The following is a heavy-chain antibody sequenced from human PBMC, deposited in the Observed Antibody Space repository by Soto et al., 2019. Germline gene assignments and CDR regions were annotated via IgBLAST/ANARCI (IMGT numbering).Heavy chain of an antibody. V-gene: IGHV3-30*18. CDR3: AKDPVDSGWYTNWFDP. CDR1: GFTFSSYG. CDR2: ISYDGSNK. Sequence: GGSLRLSCAASGFTFSSYGMHWVRQAPGKGLEWVAVISYDGSNKYYADSVKGRFTISRDNSKNTLYLQMNSLRAEDTAVYYCAKDPVDSGWYTNWFDPWGQGTTVTVSS. D-gene: IGHD6-19*01. J-gene: IGHJ5*02.